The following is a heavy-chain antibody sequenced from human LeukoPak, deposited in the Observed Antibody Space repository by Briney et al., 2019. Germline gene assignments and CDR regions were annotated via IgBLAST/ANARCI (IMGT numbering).Heavy chain of an antibody. Sequence: GESLKISCKASGYSLTSYWIGWVRQMPGKGLEWMGIIYPGDSDTRYSPSFQGQVTISADKSISTAYLQWSSLKASDTAMYYCARHFPLLWFGELSVDYWGQGTLVTVSS. J-gene: IGHJ4*02. CDR3: ARHFPLLWFGELSVDY. CDR2: IYPGDSDT. V-gene: IGHV5-51*01. CDR1: GYSLTSYW. D-gene: IGHD3-10*01.